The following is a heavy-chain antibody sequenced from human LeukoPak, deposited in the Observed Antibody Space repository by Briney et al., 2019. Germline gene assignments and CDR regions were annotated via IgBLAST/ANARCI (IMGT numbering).Heavy chain of an antibody. CDR2: IYYSGGT. D-gene: IGHD1-26*01. CDR3: ARLTYDYTGNYYLYYFDY. Sequence: PSETLSLTCTVSGVSISGYYWSWIRQPPGKGLEWIGYIYYSGGTNYHPSLKSQVTMSVDTSKNQFSLKLSSVTAADTAVYYCARLTYDYTGNYYLYYFDYWGQGTLVTVSS. J-gene: IGHJ4*02. V-gene: IGHV4-59*08. CDR1: GVSISGYY.